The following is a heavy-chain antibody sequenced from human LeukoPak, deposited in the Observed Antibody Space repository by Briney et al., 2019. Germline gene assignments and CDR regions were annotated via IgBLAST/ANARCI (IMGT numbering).Heavy chain of an antibody. D-gene: IGHD1-26*01. CDR1: GYSLTELS. V-gene: IGHV1-24*01. CDR2: FDPEDGEI. CDR3: ADQVGATRDLDY. Sequence: ASVKVSCKVFGYSLTELSMHWVRQAPGKGRDWVGGFDPEDGEIIYAQKFQGRVTMTEDTSTDTAYMELSSLRSEDTAVYYCADQVGATRDLDYWGQGTLVTVSS. J-gene: IGHJ4*02.